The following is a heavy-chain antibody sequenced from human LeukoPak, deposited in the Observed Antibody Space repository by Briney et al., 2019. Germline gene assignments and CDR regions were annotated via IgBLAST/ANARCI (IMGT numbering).Heavy chain of an antibody. J-gene: IGHJ4*02. D-gene: IGHD5-12*01. CDR1: GGSISSSSYY. CDR3: ARLRYSGYDRVFDY. V-gene: IGHV4-31*03. Sequence: SETLSLTCTVSGGSISSSSYYWGWIRQPPGKGLECIGYIYYSGNTYYNPSLKSRLSISVDTSKNQFSLKLGSVTAADTAVYYCARLRYSGYDRVFDYWGQGTLVTVSS. CDR2: IYYSGNT.